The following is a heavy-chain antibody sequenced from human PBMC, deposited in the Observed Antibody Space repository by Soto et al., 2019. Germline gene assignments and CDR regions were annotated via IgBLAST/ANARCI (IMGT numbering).Heavy chain of an antibody. J-gene: IGHJ6*02. CDR2: IYYSGST. Sequence: QVQLQESGPGLVKPSETLSLTCTVSGGSISSYYWSWIRQPPGKGLEWIGYIYYSGSTNYNPSLESRVPXXVXTXXNQFSLKLRSVTAADTAVYYCARDSRIAARYGMDVWGQGTTVTVSS. V-gene: IGHV4-59*01. CDR1: GGSISSYY. D-gene: IGHD6-6*01. CDR3: ARDSRIAARYGMDV.